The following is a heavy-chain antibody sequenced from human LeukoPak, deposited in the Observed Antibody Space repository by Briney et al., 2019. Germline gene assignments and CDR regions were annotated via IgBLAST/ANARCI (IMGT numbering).Heavy chain of an antibody. CDR2: FYRDDDK. J-gene: IGHJ4*02. Sequence: SRPTLVNLTQTLTLTCTFSGFSLSTSRVGVAWIRQPPGKALEWLAVFYRDDDKRYSPSLKSRLTITKDSSKNQVVLTVTNMDPVDTATYYCAHIGDYVADYWGQGTRVTVSS. D-gene: IGHD3-10*02. CDR1: GFSLSTSRVG. V-gene: IGHV2-5*02. CDR3: AHIGDYVADY.